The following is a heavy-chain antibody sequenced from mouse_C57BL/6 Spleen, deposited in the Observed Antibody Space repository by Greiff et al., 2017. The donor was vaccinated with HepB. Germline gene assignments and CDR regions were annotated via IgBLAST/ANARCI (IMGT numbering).Heavy chain of an antibody. V-gene: IGHV1-82*01. Sequence: QVQLQQSGPELVKPGASVKISCKASGYAFSSSWMNWVKQRPGKGLEWIGRIYPGDGDTNYNGKFKGKATLTADKSSSTAYMQLSSLTSEESAVYFCGRRGAYDYDLYAMDYWGQGTSVTVSS. J-gene: IGHJ4*01. CDR1: GYAFSSSW. CDR2: IYPGDGDT. D-gene: IGHD2-4*01. CDR3: GRRGAYDYDLYAMDY.